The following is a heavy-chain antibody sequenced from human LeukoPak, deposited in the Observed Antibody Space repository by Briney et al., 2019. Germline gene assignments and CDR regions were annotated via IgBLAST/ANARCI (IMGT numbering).Heavy chain of an antibody. D-gene: IGHD5-24*01. J-gene: IGHJ4*02. V-gene: IGHV3-23*01. Sequence: GGSLRLSCAASGFTFSTYAMDWVREAPGKGLERVSVIFGNGGGIHYADSVKGRFTISRDNYKSTLYLQMNSLRAEDTAVYYCAKDRIPDGKYSIDFWGQGTLVTVSS. CDR1: GFTFSTYA. CDR2: IFGNGGGI. CDR3: AKDRIPDGKYSIDF.